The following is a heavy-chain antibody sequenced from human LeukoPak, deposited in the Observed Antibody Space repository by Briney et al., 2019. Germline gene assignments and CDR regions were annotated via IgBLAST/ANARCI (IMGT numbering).Heavy chain of an antibody. CDR2: ISSSSSTI. Sequence: GGSLRLSCAASGFTFSSYSMNWVRQAPGKGLEWVSYISSSSSTIYYADSVKGRFTISRVNAKNSLYLQMNSLRAEDTAVYYCASGGDYYDSSGPLGSWGQGTLVTVSS. J-gene: IGHJ4*02. CDR3: ASGGDYYDSSGPLGS. V-gene: IGHV3-48*04. D-gene: IGHD3-22*01. CDR1: GFTFSSYS.